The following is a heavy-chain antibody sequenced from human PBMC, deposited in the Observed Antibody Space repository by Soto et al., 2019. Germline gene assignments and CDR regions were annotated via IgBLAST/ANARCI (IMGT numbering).Heavy chain of an antibody. CDR3: ARDYIAVAGYYYYGMDV. CDR2: ISAYNGNT. D-gene: IGHD6-19*01. J-gene: IGHJ6*02. CDR1: GYTFTSYG. Sequence: QVQLVQSGAEVKKPGASVKVSCKASGYTFTSYGISWVRQAPGQGLEWMGWISAYNGNTNYAQKLQGRVTMTTDTSTRRAYMELRSLRSDDTAVYYCARDYIAVAGYYYYGMDVWGQGTTVTVSS. V-gene: IGHV1-18*01.